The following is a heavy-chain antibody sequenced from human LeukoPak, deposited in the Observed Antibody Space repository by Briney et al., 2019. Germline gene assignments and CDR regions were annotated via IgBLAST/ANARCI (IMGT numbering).Heavy chain of an antibody. V-gene: IGHV4-59*02. J-gene: IGHJ4*02. D-gene: IGHD3-22*01. CDR2: IYYSGST. CDR1: GGSVNTYY. Sequence: KSSETLSLTCTVSGGSVNTYYWSWIRQPPGKGLEWIGHIYYSGSTNYNPSLQSRVTISIDTSKNQFSLKLSSVTAADTAVYYCARVSYYDSSGYYYHDYWGQGTLVTVSS. CDR3: ARVSYYDSSGYYYHDY.